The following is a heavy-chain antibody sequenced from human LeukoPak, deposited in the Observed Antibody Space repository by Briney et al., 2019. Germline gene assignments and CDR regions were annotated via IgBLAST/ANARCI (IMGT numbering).Heavy chain of an antibody. D-gene: IGHD3-10*01. CDR2: ISWNSGRI. CDR3: AKAFYFASDYYAFDI. CDR1: GFTFSSYA. V-gene: IGHV3-9*03. Sequence: GGSLRLSCASSGFTFSSYAMHWDRQPPGEGLEWVSGISWNSGRIGYADSVKGRFTISRDNAKNSLYLQMNSLRVEDMALYYCAKAFYFASDYYAFDIWGQGTMATVSS. J-gene: IGHJ3*02.